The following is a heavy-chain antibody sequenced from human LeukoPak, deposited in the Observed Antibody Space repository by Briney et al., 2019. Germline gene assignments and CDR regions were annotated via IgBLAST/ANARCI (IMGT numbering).Heavy chain of an antibody. D-gene: IGHD1-1*01. CDR1: GFTFSNYG. Sequence: GGSLRLSCPASGFTFSNYGMHWVRQAPGKGLEWVAFLRYDGDNRSYADSVKGRFTISRDNSRNTLFLQMNSLRPEDTAVYYCARGGQLDPRGYYMDVWGKGTTVTVSS. V-gene: IGHV3-30*02. CDR2: LRYDGDNR. CDR3: ARGGQLDPRGYYMDV. J-gene: IGHJ6*03.